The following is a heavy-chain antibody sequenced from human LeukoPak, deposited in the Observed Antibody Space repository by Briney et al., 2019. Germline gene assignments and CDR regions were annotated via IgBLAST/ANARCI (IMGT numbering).Heavy chain of an antibody. J-gene: IGHJ3*02. V-gene: IGHV1-69*13. CDR2: IIPIFGTA. D-gene: IGHD2-2*02. Sequence: ASVKVSCKASGGTFSSYAISWVRQAPGQGLEWMGGIIPIFGTANYAQKFQGRVTITADESTSTAYMELSSLRSEDTAVYYCAKDPVQAAIRNDAFDIWGQGTMVTVSS. CDR3: AKDPVQAAIRNDAFDI. CDR1: GGTFSSYA.